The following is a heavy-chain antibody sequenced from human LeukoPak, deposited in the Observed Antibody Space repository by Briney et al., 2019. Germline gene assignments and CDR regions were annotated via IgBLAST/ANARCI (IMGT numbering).Heavy chain of an antibody. V-gene: IGHV1-2*02. CDR2: INPNSGGT. Sequence: ASVKVSCKASGYTFTGYYMHWVRQAPGQGLEWMGWINPNSGGTNYAQKFQGRVTMTRDTSISTADKELSRLRSDDTAVYYCARGGHIVVVPAAPPSTCPDWFDPWGQGTLVTVSS. J-gene: IGHJ5*02. D-gene: IGHD2-2*01. CDR3: ARGGHIVVVPAAPPSTCPDWFDP. CDR1: GYTFTGYY.